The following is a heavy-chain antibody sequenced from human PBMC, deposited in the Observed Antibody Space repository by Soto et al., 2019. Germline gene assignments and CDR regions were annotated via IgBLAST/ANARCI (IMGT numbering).Heavy chain of an antibody. V-gene: IGHV1-69*12. D-gene: IGHD3-9*01. Sequence: QVQLVQSGAEVKKPGSSVKVSCKASGGTFSSYAISWVRQAPGQGLEWMGGIIPIFGTANYAQKFQGRVTIXXDXSXITAYMELSSLRSEDTAVYYCAGPLTGQHSSYGMDVWGQGTTVTVSS. J-gene: IGHJ6*02. CDR1: GGTFSSYA. CDR2: IIPIFGTA. CDR3: AGPLTGQHSSYGMDV.